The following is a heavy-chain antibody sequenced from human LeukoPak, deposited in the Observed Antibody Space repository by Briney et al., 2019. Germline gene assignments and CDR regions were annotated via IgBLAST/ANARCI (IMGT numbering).Heavy chain of an antibody. CDR1: GGSISSGGYY. J-gene: IGHJ5*02. CDR2: IYYSGST. V-gene: IGHV4-31*03. CDR3: ARGATTYGYKTFDP. Sequence: PSQALSLTCTVSGGSISSGGYYWSWIRQHPGKGLEWIGYIYYSGSTYYNPSLKSRVTMSVDTSKNQFSLKLSSVTAADTAVYYCARGATTYGYKTFDPWGQGTLVTVSS. D-gene: IGHD5-24*01.